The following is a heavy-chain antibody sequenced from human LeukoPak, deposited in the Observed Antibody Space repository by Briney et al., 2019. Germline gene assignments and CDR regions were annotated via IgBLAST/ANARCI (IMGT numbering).Heavy chain of an antibody. D-gene: IGHD3-10*01. Sequence: GASVKVSCKASGYTFTSYYMHWVRQAPGQGLEWMGIINPSGGSTSYAQKFQGRVTMTRDTSTSTAYMELRSLRSDDTAVYYCAREGGYYGSGSRFDYWGQGTLVTVSS. V-gene: IGHV1-46*01. CDR2: INPSGGST. J-gene: IGHJ4*02. CDR1: GYTFTSYY. CDR3: AREGGYYGSGSRFDY.